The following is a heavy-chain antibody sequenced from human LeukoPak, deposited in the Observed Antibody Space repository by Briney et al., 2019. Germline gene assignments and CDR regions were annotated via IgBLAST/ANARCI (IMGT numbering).Heavy chain of an antibody. D-gene: IGHD3-10*01. CDR3: ARSGSWDNYYYYYMDV. CDR2: ISSSSSTI. V-gene: IGHV3-48*01. CDR1: GFTFSSYE. Sequence: GGSLRLSCAASGFTFSSYEMNWVRQAPGKGLEWVSYISSSSSTIYYADSVKGRFTISRDNAKNSLYLQMNSLRAEDTAVYYCARSGSWDNYYYYYMDVWGKGTTVTVSS. J-gene: IGHJ6*03.